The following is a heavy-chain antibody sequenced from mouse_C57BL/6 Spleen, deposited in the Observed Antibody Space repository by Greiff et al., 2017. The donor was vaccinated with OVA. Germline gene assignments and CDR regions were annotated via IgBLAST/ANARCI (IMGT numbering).Heavy chain of an antibody. Sequence: VQGVESGPELVKPGASVKISCKASGYAFSSSWMNWVKQRPGKGLEWIGRIYPGDGDTNYNGKFKGKATLTADKSSSTAYMQLSSLTSEDSAVYFCAPRIYYDYDLFDYWGQGTTLTVSS. J-gene: IGHJ2*01. CDR1: GYAFSSSW. CDR2: IYPGDGDT. CDR3: APRIYYDYDLFDY. V-gene: IGHV1-82*01. D-gene: IGHD2-4*01.